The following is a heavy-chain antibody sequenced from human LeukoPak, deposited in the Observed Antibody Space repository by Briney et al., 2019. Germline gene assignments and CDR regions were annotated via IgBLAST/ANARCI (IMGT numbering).Heavy chain of an antibody. CDR3: AKYRSLRPTTATGVSGWFDP. J-gene: IGHJ5*02. V-gene: IGHV3-23*01. D-gene: IGHD1-7*01. CDR1: VVTLCVDA. Sequence: GGSLRLSRAASVVTLCVDAMGSVREGPREGLGRGLAITVRGGSTSYADSVKGRFTISRDNSKNTLYLQINRQRAEDTAVYYGAKYRSLRPTTATGVSGWFDPWGQGTLVTVSS. CDR2: ITVRGGST.